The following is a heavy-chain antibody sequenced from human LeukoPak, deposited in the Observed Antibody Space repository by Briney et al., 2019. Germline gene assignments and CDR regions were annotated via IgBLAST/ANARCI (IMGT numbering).Heavy chain of an antibody. D-gene: IGHD6-6*01. CDR1: GFTFSSYW. J-gene: IGHJ4*02. CDR2: IKQDGSEK. V-gene: IGHV3-7*01. CDR3: ARAYSSSTFDY. Sequence: PGGSLRLSCAASGFTFSSYWMSWVRQAPGKGLEWVANIKQDGSEKYHVDSVKGRFTISRDNAKNSLYLQMNSLRAEDTAVYYCARAYSSSTFDYWGQGTLVTVSS.